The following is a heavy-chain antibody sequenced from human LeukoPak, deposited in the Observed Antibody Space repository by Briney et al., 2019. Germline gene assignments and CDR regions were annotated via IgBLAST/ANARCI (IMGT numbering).Heavy chain of an antibody. CDR3: AKQVEMATILVFDY. CDR2: VSSSGENT. Sequence: GGSLRLSCAASDFTFSSSGMTWVRQAPGKGLEWVSTVSSSGENTYYADSVKGRFTISRDNSKNTLYLQMNSLRAEDTAVYYCAKQVEMATILVFDYWGQGTLVTVSS. J-gene: IGHJ4*02. D-gene: IGHD5-24*01. CDR1: DFTFSSSG. V-gene: IGHV3-23*01.